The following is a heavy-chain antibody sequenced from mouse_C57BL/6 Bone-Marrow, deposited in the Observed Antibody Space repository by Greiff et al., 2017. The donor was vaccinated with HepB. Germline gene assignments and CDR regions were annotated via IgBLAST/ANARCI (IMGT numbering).Heavy chain of an antibody. V-gene: IGHV5-17*01. J-gene: IGHJ2*01. CDR1: GFTFSDYG. CDR3: ARLLLRKGFDY. CDR2: ISSGSSTI. D-gene: IGHD1-1*01. Sequence: EVKLMESGGGLVKPGGSLKLSCAASGFTFSDYGMHWVRQAPGKGLEWVAYISSGSSTIYYADTVKGRFTISRDNAKNTLFLQMTSLRSEDTAMYYCARLLLRKGFDYWGQGTTLTVSS.